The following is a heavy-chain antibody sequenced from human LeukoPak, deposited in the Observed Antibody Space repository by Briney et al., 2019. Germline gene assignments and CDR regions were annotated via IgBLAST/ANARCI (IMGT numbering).Heavy chain of an antibody. D-gene: IGHD3-10*01. V-gene: IGHV1-8*01. CDR3: ARVTMVRGVIITGRFDP. J-gene: IGHJ5*02. CDR2: MNPNNGNT. CDR1: GYTFTSYD. Sequence: ASVKVSCKASGYTFTSYDINWVRQATGQGLEWMGWMNPNNGNTGYAQRFQGRVTITRDTSTSTAYMELRSLRSDDTAVYYCARVTMVRGVIITGRFDPWGQGTLVTVSS.